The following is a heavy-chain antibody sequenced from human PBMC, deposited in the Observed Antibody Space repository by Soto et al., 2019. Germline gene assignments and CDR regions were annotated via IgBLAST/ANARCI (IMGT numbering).Heavy chain of an antibody. CDR2: IYYSGST. J-gene: IGHJ4*02. D-gene: IGHD1-7*01. CDR3: AGPRNYYFDY. V-gene: IGHV4-59*08. Sequence: SQTLSLTCTVSGDSISSYYCSWIRQPPGKGLEWIGYIYYSGSTNYNPSLKSRVTISVDTSKNQFSLKLSSVTAADTAVYYCAGPRNYYFDYWGQGTLVTVSS. CDR1: GDSISSYY.